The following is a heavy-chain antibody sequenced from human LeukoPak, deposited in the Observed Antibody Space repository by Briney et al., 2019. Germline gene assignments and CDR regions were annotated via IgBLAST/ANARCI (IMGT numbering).Heavy chain of an antibody. CDR1: GFIFSTYG. J-gene: IGHJ4*02. CDR3: AKDDPTVTTGFDY. D-gene: IGHD4-17*01. Sequence: GRSLRLSCAAAGFIFSTYGMHWVRQAPGKGLEWVAVISDDGSNKYYEDSVKGRLTISRDNSEKPPYLQMNSLRAEDTAVYYCAKDDPTVTTGFDYWGQGTLVTVSS. CDR2: ISDDGSNK. V-gene: IGHV3-30*18.